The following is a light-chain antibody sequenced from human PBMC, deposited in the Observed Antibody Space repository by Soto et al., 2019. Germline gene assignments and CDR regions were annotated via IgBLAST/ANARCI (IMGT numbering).Light chain of an antibody. Sequence: DIVMTQSPDSLAVSLGERATINGKSSQSVLYSSNNKNYLAWYQQKPGQPPKLLIYWASTRESGVPDRFSGSGSGTDFTLTISSLQAEDVAVYYCQQLWTFGQGTKVEIK. CDR3: QQLWT. J-gene: IGKJ1*01. CDR1: QSVLYSSNNKNY. V-gene: IGKV4-1*01. CDR2: WAS.